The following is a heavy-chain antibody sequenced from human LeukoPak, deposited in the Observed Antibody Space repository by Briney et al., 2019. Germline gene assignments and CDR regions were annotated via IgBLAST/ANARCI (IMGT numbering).Heavy chain of an antibody. J-gene: IGHJ4*02. Sequence: GGSLRLSCAASGFTFSSYSMNWVRQAPGKGLEWVSSISSSSSYIYYADSVKGRFTISRDNAKNSLYLQMNSLRAEDTAVYYCARDLRYCSSTSRYTHDYWGQGTLVTVSS. D-gene: IGHD2-2*01. CDR1: GFTFSSYS. CDR3: ARDLRYCSSTSRYTHDY. CDR2: ISSSSSYI. V-gene: IGHV3-21*01.